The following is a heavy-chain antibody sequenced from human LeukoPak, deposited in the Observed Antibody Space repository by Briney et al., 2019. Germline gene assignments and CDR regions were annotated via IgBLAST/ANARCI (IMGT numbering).Heavy chain of an antibody. CDR3: ASKYTSTWDGDY. CDR2: ISGSGGST. V-gene: IGHV3-23*01. D-gene: IGHD6-13*01. J-gene: IGHJ4*02. Sequence: GGSLRLSCAASGFTFSSYAMSWVRQAPGKGLEWVSAISGSGGSTYYADSVKGRFIISRDNAKNSLYLQMNSLRAEDTAVYYCASKYTSTWDGDYWGQGTLVTVSS. CDR1: GFTFSSYA.